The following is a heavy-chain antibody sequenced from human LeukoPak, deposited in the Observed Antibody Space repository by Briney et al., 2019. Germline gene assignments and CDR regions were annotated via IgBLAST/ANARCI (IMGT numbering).Heavy chain of an antibody. CDR3: ARIAAASDY. V-gene: IGHV4-39*07. J-gene: IGHJ4*02. CDR1: GDSVSSSSYY. CDR2: IYFTGST. Sequence: PSETLSLTCTVSGDSVSSSSYYWGWIRQPPGKGLEWIGSIYFTGSTYYNPSLKSRVTISVDTSKNQFSLKLTSVTAADTAVYYCARIAAASDYWGQGTLVTVSS. D-gene: IGHD6-13*01.